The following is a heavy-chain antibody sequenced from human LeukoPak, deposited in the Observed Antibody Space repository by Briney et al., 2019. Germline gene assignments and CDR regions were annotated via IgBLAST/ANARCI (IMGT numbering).Heavy chain of an antibody. CDR2: ISSSSSYI. V-gene: IGHV3-21*01. CDR3: ARMGSSAGGMDV. D-gene: IGHD6-19*01. CDR1: GFTFGSYS. J-gene: IGHJ6*02. Sequence: GGSLRLSCAASGFTFGSYSMNWVRQAPGKGLEWVSSISSSSSYIYYADSVKGRFTISRDNAKNSLYLQMNSLRAEDTAVYYCARMGSSAGGMDVWGQGTTVTVSS.